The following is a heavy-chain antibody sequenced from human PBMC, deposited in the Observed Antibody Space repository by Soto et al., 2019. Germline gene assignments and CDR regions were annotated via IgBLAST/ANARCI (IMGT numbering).Heavy chain of an antibody. CDR1: GFTFSTTG. J-gene: IGHJ6*02. CDR2: ISYDGSKT. V-gene: IGHV3-30*18. Sequence: QVQLVESGGGVVQPGTSLRLSCTASGFTFSTTGMHWVRQAPGKGLEWVAVISYDGSKTYYADSVKGRLTISRDNSRGTVYLQMNSQRPEDTAVYYCAKDLRQGASGATVYGMDVWGQGTTVSVSS. D-gene: IGHD7-27*01. CDR3: AKDLRQGASGATVYGMDV.